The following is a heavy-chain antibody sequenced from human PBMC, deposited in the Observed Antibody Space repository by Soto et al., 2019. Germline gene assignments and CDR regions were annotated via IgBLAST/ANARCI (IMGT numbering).Heavy chain of an antibody. D-gene: IGHD1-26*01. CDR2: ISGSGDGT. CDR3: AKDKGVRGSFVSGD. V-gene: IGHV3-23*01. CDR1: GFSFNNYA. J-gene: IGHJ4*02. Sequence: EVQLWESGGGLVQPGGSLRLSCVASGFSFNNYAMTWVRQAPGKGLEWVSGISGSGDGTYYADSVKDRFSVSRAKSTSTVNQQVSSLRVADAAVDYCAKDKGVRGSFVSGDWGQGALVIVSS.